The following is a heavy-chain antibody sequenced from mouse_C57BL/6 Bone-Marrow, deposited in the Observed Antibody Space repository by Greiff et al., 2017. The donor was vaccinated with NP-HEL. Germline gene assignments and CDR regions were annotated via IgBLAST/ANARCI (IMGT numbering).Heavy chain of an antibody. V-gene: IGHV3-6*01. Sequence: EVKLMESGPGLVKPSQSLSLTCSVTGYSITSGYYWNWIRQFPGNKLEWMGYISYDGSNNYNPSLKNRISITRDTSKNQFFLKLNSVTTEDTATYYCARVYGNYLSYWYFDVWGTGTTVTVSS. CDR1: GYSITSGYY. J-gene: IGHJ1*03. CDR2: ISYDGSN. D-gene: IGHD2-1*01. CDR3: ARVYGNYLSYWYFDV.